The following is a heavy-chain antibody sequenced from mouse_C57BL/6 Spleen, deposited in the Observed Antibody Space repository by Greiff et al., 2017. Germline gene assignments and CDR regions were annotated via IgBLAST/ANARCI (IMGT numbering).Heavy chain of an antibody. D-gene: IGHD2-3*01. Sequence: VQLQQSGAELARPGASVKLSCKASGYTFTSYGISWVKQRTGQGLEWIGEIYPRSGNTYYNEKFKGKATLTADKSSSTAYMGLRSLTSEDSAVYFCATRWLLRCFDVWGTGTTVTVSS. CDR2: IYPRSGNT. J-gene: IGHJ1*03. CDR3: ATRWLLRCFDV. CDR1: GYTFTSYG. V-gene: IGHV1-81*01.